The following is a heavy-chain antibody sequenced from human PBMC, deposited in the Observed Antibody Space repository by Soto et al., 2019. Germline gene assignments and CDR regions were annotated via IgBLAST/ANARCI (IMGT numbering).Heavy chain of an antibody. Sequence: ASVKVSCKASGYTFTGYYMHWVRQAPGQGLEWMGWINPNSGGTNYAQKFQGWVTMTRDTSISTAYMELSRLRSDDTAVYYCARDPGGNDSSGWSLGYWGQGTLVTVSS. CDR2: INPNSGGT. CDR3: ARDPGGNDSSGWSLGY. D-gene: IGHD3-22*01. CDR1: GYTFTGYY. J-gene: IGHJ4*02. V-gene: IGHV1-2*04.